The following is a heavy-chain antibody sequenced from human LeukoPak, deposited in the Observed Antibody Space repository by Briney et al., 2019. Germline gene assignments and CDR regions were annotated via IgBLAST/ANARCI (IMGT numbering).Heavy chain of an antibody. CDR3: AEISMIRGFDY. V-gene: IGHV3-30-3*01. Sequence: PGGSLRLSCAASGFTFSSYAMHWVRQAPGKGLEWVAVISYDGSNKYYADSVKGRFTISRDNSKNTVYLQMNSLRAEDTAVYYCAEISMIRGFDYWGQGTLVTVSS. CDR1: GFTFSSYA. J-gene: IGHJ4*02. D-gene: IGHD3-10*01. CDR2: ISYDGSNK.